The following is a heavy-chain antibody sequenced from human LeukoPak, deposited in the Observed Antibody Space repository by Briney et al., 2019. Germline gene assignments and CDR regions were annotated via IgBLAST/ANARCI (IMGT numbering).Heavy chain of an antibody. D-gene: IGHD2-15*01. V-gene: IGHV3-30*04. Sequence: GGSLRLSCAASGFTFTSYAMHWVRQAPGKGLEWVAVISHDGSNKYYADSVKGRFTISIDTSKNTLYLQMHSLRADETAMYYCVGGSGAFWGQGTLVTVS. CDR1: GFTFTSYA. J-gene: IGHJ4*02. CDR2: ISHDGSNK. CDR3: VGGSGAF.